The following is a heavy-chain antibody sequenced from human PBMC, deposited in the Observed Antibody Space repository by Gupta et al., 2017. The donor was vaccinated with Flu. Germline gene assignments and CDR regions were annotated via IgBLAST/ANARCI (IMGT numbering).Heavy chain of an antibody. CDR3: ARYAYSYGLDV. CDR2: MNQDGNEK. V-gene: IGHV3-7*01. CDR1: FRRDW. J-gene: IGHJ6*02. D-gene: IGHD2-8*01. Sequence: FRRDWMGWVRQDPGKGLEWVANMNQDGNEKYYVDSVKGRFTISRDNAENTLYLQMSGLRAEDTAVYYCARYAYSYGLDVWGQGTTVTVSS.